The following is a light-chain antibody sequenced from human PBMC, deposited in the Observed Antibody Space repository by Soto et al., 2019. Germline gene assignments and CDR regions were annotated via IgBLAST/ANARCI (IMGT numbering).Light chain of an antibody. V-gene: IGLV2-8*01. CDR3: SSYAGSNNFQV. CDR2: EVS. J-gene: IGLJ1*01. CDR1: STDVGGYNY. Sequence: QSVLTQPPSASGSPGQSVTISCTGTSTDVGGYNYVSWYQQHPGKAPKLVIYEVSKRPSEVPDRFSGSKSGNTASLTVSGLQAEDEADYYCSSYAGSNNFQVFGTGTKVTVL.